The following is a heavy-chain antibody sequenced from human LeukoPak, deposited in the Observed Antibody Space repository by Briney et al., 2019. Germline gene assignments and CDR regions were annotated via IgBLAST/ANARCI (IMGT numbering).Heavy chain of an antibody. D-gene: IGHD3-22*01. CDR1: GFIFSSYG. J-gene: IGHJ4*02. Sequence: GGSLRLSCAASGFIFSSYGMHWVRQAPGKGLEWVAFIRFDGSHKYYADSVKGRFTISRDNSKNTLYLQMNSLRADDTAVYYCAKDYYDSSDYLYYFDYWGQGTLVTVSS. V-gene: IGHV3-30*02. CDR2: IRFDGSHK. CDR3: AKDYYDSSDYLYYFDY.